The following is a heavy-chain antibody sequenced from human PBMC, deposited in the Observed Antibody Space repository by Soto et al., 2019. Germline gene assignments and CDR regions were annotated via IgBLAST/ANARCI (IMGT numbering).Heavy chain of an antibody. Sequence: SETLSLTCAVYGGSFSGYYWSWIRQPPGKGLEWIGEINHSGSTNYNPSFKSRVTISVDTSKNQFSLKLNSVTAADTAVYYCARGLEYCSGSICYSFNFDYWGQGTLVTVSS. CDR2: INHSGST. V-gene: IGHV4-34*01. D-gene: IGHD2-15*01. J-gene: IGHJ4*02. CDR1: GGSFSGYY. CDR3: ARGLEYCSGSICYSFNFDY.